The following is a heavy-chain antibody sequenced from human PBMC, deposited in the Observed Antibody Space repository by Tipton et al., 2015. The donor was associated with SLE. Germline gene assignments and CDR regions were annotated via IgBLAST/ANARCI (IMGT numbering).Heavy chain of an antibody. CDR2: IYYSGST. V-gene: IGHV4-39*07. Sequence: TLSLTCTVSGGSISSSSYYWGWIRQPPGKGLEWIGSIYYSGSTYYNPSLKSRVTISVDTSKNQFSLKLSSVTAADPAVYYCARGPGGELSAEYFQHWGQGTLVTVSS. J-gene: IGHJ1*01. D-gene: IGHD3-16*02. CDR1: GGSISSSSYY. CDR3: ARGPGGELSAEYFQH.